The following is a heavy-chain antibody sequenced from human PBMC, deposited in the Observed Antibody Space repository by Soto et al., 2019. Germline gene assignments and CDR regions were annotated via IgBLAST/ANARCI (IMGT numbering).Heavy chain of an antibody. CDR3: AQRLSDYGLGRERATYFDP. CDR1: GFSLSTTGVG. V-gene: IGHV2-5*02. CDR2: IYWDDDK. J-gene: IGHJ5*02. D-gene: IGHD3-10*01. Sequence: QITLKESGPTLVRPTQTLTLTCTFSGFSLSTTGVGVGWIRQPPGKALEWLALIYWDDDKRYSPSLKSRLTITQDTAKNEVIPTVTNMDPVDTATYYCAQRLSDYGLGRERATYFDPWGQGTLVTVSS.